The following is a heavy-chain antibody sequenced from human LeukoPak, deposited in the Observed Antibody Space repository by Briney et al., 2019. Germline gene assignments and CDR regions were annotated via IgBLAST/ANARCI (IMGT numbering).Heavy chain of an antibody. V-gene: IGHV3-30*01. D-gene: IGHD3-10*01. J-gene: IGHJ4*02. CDR1: EFTFRSYA. CDR2: ISYDGNNK. Sequence: GGSLRLSCAASEFTFRSYAMHWVRQAPGKGLEWVAVISYDGNNKYYADSVKGRFTISRDNSKNTLYLQMNSLRAEDTAVYYCASSSGSYWWGNGDYFDYWGQGTLVTVSS. CDR3: ASSSGSYWWGNGDYFDY.